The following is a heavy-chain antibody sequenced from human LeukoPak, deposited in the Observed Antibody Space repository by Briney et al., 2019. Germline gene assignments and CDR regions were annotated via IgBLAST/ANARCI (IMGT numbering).Heavy chain of an antibody. CDR3: ARMNYVSSGWGAPFDY. CDR2: INNVGSHI. V-gene: IGHV3-21*01. CDR1: EFTFSNSA. D-gene: IGHD1-7*01. J-gene: IGHJ4*02. Sequence: GGSLRLSCAASEFTFSNSAMNWVRQAPGKGLEWVSSINNVGSHIYYADSVKGRFTISRDNAKNSLYLQMNSLRAEDTAVYYCARMNYVSSGWGAPFDYWGQGTLVTVSS.